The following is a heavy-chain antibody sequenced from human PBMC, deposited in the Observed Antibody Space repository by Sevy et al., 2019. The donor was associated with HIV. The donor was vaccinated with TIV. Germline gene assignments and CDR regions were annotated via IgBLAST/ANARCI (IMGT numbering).Heavy chain of an antibody. D-gene: IGHD3-9*01. V-gene: IGHV3-64D*06. J-gene: IGHJ5*02. Sequence: GGSLRLSCSASGFIFSNYAMHWVRQAPGKGLEYVSGLSSHNAGSTYYADSVNGRFTISRDNSKNTLYLQMTSLGTEDTAVYYCVKDRIETILWSKGDWFDPWGQGTLVTVS. CDR3: VKDRIETILWSKGDWFDP. CDR1: GFIFSNYA. CDR2: LSSHNAGST.